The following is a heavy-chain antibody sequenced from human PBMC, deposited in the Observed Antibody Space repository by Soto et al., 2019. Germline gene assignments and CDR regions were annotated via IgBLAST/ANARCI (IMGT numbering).Heavy chain of an antibody. J-gene: IGHJ4*02. V-gene: IGHV3-23*01. Sequence: EVQLLESGGGWVQPGGSLRLSCAASGFTFRNYAMTWVRQAPGKGLEWVSGISGGGDETYNADSVKGRFTISRDNSQNTPYLQMNSLRAEDTAIYYCGKDGEAYNGVWDYFDHWGQGTLITVSS. CDR2: ISGGGDET. D-gene: IGHD3-16*01. CDR3: GKDGEAYNGVWDYFDH. CDR1: GFTFRNYA.